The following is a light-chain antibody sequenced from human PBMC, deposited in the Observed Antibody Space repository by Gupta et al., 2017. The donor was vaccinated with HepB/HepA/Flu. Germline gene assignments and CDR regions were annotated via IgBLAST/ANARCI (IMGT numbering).Light chain of an antibody. Sequence: DIPITQSPSSLSASVGDRVTITCRASHSISRYLNLYQQKPGKAPKLLISAASSLKSGVPSRFSGTGSGIDLTLSIIRPQPEAFANYYCLQSYTTANSFGRGTKLEIK. CDR3: LQSYTTANS. V-gene: IGKV1-39*01. CDR1: HSISRY. J-gene: IGKJ4*01. CDR2: AAS.